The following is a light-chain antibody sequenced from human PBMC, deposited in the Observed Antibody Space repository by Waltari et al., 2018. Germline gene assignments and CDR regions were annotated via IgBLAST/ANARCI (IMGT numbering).Light chain of an antibody. V-gene: IGKV1-39*01. Sequence: DIQMTQYPSSLSASVGDRVTITCRASQTISNYLNWYQQKPGKAPKLLIYTTSTLQRGVPSRFSGSGSGTDFTLTISSLQPEDFATYYCQQSYSSPRTFGQGTKVEIK. J-gene: IGKJ1*01. CDR1: QTISNY. CDR2: TTS. CDR3: QQSYSSPRT.